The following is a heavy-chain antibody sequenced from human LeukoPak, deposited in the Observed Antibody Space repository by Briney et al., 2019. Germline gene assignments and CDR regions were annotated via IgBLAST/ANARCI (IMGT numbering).Heavy chain of an antibody. V-gene: IGHV3-21*01. J-gene: IGHJ3*02. CDR2: ISSSSSYI. CDR1: GFTFSSYS. Sequence: PGGSLRLSCAASGFTFSSYSMNWVRQAPGKGLEWVSSISSSSSYIYYADSVKGRSTISRDNAKNSLYLQMNSLRAEDTAVYYCARLGVGATQVGVFAFDIWGQGTMVTVSS. CDR3: ARLGVGATQVGVFAFDI. D-gene: IGHD1-26*01.